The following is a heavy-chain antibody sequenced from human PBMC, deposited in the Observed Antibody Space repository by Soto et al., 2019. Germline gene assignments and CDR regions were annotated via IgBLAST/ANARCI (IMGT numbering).Heavy chain of an antibody. CDR1: GYTFTGYY. Sequence: QVQLVQSGAEVKKPGASVKVSCKASGYTFTGYYMHWVRQAPGQGLEWMGWINPNSGGTNYAQKFQGWVTMTRDTSIRTAYMELSRLGSDDTAVYYCARGRPIVVVVAADFGPRYYYGMDVWGQGTTVTVSS. J-gene: IGHJ6*02. D-gene: IGHD2-15*01. V-gene: IGHV1-2*04. CDR3: ARGRPIVVVVAADFGPRYYYGMDV. CDR2: INPNSGGT.